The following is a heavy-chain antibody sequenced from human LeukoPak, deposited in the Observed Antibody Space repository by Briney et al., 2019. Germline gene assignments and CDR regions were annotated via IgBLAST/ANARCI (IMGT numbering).Heavy chain of an antibody. V-gene: IGHV3-30*02. CDR3: TKGLSNYYDSSGYYFAFDI. J-gene: IGHJ3*02. Sequence: GGSLRLSCAASGFTFSSYGMHWVRQAPGKGLEWVAFIRHDGSNKYYADSVKGRFTISRDNSKNTLYLQMNSLRAEDTALYYCTKGLSNYYDSSGYYFAFDIWGQGTMVTVSS. CDR1: GFTFSSYG. D-gene: IGHD3-22*01. CDR2: IRHDGSNK.